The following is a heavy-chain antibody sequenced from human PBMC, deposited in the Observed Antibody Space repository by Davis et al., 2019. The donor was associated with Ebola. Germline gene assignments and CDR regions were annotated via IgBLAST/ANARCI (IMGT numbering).Heavy chain of an antibody. CDR3: VRLVGPN. CDR1: GFPFDDYA. Sequence: SLKISCAASGFPFDDYALHWVRQAPGKGPEWVSGISWNSGTIGYADSVKGRFTISRDNAKNTLYLQMNNLRAEDTAVHYCVRLVGPNWGQGTLVAVSS. D-gene: IGHD3-22*01. J-gene: IGHJ4*02. CDR2: ISWNSGTI. V-gene: IGHV3-9*01.